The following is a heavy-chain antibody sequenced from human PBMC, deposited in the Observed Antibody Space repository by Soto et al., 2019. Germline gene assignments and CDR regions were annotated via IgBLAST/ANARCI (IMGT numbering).Heavy chain of an antibody. Sequence: ASVKVSCKASGYTFSTYGFTWVRQAPGQGLEWMGWISVYNGNTNYAQMLQGRVTMTTDTSTSTAYMELRSLRSDDTAVYYCARVTYGGYDGYYFDFWGQGTLVTVSS. V-gene: IGHV1-18*01. J-gene: IGHJ4*02. CDR3: ARVTYGGYDGYYFDF. CDR2: ISVYNGNT. D-gene: IGHD5-12*01. CDR1: GYTFSTYG.